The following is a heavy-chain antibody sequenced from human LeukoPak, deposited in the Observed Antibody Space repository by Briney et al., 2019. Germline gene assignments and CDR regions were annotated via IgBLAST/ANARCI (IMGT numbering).Heavy chain of an antibody. V-gene: IGHV4-39*01. J-gene: IGHJ6*03. CDR1: GGSISSGGYY. Sequence: SETLSLTCTVSGGSISSGGYYWSWIRQHPGKGLEWIGYIYFSGSTYYNPSLKSRVTISVDTSKNQFSLKLSSVTAADTAVYYCARHVIVVVPAAILAPYYYYYMDVWGKGTTVTVSS. CDR3: ARHVIVVVPAAILAPYYYYYMDV. D-gene: IGHD2-2*02. CDR2: IYFSGST.